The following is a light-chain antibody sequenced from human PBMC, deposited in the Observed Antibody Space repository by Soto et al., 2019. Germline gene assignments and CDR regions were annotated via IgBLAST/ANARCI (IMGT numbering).Light chain of an antibody. CDR2: DAS. Sequence: DIQMTQSPSTLSASVGARVPITCRASQSISSWLAWYQQKPGKAPKLLIYDASSLESGVPSRFSGSGSGTEFTLTISSLQPDDFATYYCQQYNSSSITFGQGTRLEIK. CDR1: QSISSW. CDR3: QQYNSSSIT. J-gene: IGKJ5*01. V-gene: IGKV1-5*01.